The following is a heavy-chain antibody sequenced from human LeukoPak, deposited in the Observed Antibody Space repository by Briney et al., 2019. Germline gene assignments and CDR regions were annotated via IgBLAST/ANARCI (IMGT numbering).Heavy chain of an antibody. CDR2: ISGDGGST. CDR1: GFTFDDYA. J-gene: IGHJ4*02. Sequence: PGGSLRLSCAASGFTFDDYAMHWVRQAPGKGLEWVSLISGDGGSTYYADSVKGRFTISRDNSKNSLYLQMNSLRTEDTASYYCAKAHGYNPFDYWGQGTLVTVSS. V-gene: IGHV3-43*02. CDR3: AKAHGYNPFDY. D-gene: IGHD5-24*01.